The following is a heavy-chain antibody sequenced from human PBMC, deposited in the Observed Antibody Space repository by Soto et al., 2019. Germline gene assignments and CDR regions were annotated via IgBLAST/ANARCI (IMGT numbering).Heavy chain of an antibody. Sequence: GGSLRLSCVASGFTFGRYAMHWVRQFPGRGLEWVAVISYTGANTYYVGSVRGRFTISRDNSKNTLYLQMNSLRAEDTAMYYCAKHMDDSGYFYVEGADQWGQGTLVTVSS. CDR1: GFTFGRYA. D-gene: IGHD3-22*01. J-gene: IGHJ4*02. CDR3: AKHMDDSGYFYVEGADQ. CDR2: ISYTGANT. V-gene: IGHV3-30*18.